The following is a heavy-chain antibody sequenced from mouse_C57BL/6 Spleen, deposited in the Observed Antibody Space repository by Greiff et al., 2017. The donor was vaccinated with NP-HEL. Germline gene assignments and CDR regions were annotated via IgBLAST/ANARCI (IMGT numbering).Heavy chain of an antibody. D-gene: IGHD1-1*01. Sequence: VQLQQPGAELVKPGASVKLSCKASGYTFTSYWMHWVKQRPGQGLEWIGMIHPNSGSTNYNEKFKSKATLTVDKSSSTAYMQLSSLTSEDSAVYYCARYHYYGSSSFDYWGQGTTLTVSS. CDR1: GYTFTSYW. J-gene: IGHJ2*01. V-gene: IGHV1-64*01. CDR3: ARYHYYGSSSFDY. CDR2: IHPNSGST.